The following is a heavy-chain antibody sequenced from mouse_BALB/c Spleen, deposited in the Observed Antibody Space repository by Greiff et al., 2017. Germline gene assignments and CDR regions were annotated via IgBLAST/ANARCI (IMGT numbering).Heavy chain of an antibody. Sequence: DVHLVESGPGLVKPSQSLSLTCSVTGYSITSGYYWNWIRQFPGNKLEWMGYISYDGSNNYNPSLKNRISITRDTSKNQFFLKLNSVTTEDTATYYCARAGGIYYGNYAFAYWGQGTLVTVSA. J-gene: IGHJ3*01. CDR2: ISYDGSN. CDR3: ARAGGIYYGNYAFAY. V-gene: IGHV3-6*02. CDR1: GYSITSGYY. D-gene: IGHD2-1*01.